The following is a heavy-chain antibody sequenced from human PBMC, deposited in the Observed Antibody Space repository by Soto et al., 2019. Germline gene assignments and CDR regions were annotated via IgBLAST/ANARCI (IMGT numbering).Heavy chain of an antibody. CDR1: GFTFSSYA. V-gene: IGHV3-23*01. D-gene: IGHD6-6*01. Sequence: PGGSLRLSCAASGFTFSSYALSWVRQALGKGLEWVSAISGSGGSTYYADSVKGRFTISRDNSKNTLYLQMNSLRAEDTAVYYCAIPVGVGIAARYYYYGMDVWGQGTTVTVSS. CDR3: AIPVGVGIAARYYYYGMDV. CDR2: ISGSGGST. J-gene: IGHJ6*02.